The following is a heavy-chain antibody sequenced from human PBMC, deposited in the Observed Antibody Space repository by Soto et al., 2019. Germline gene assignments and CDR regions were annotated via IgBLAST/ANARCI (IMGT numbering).Heavy chain of an antibody. D-gene: IGHD3-9*01. CDR2: IYYSGST. V-gene: IGHV4-31*03. CDR3: ARTYDILTGYLGYNWFDP. Sequence: SETLSLTCTVSGGSISSGGYYWSWIRQHPGKGLEWIGYIYYSGSTYYNPSLKSRVTISVDTSKNQFSLKLSSVTAADTAVDYWARTYDILTGYLGYNWFDPWGQGTLVTVS. J-gene: IGHJ5*02. CDR1: GGSISSGGYY.